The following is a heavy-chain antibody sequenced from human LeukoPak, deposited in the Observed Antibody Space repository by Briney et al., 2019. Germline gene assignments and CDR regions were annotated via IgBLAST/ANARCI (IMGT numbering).Heavy chain of an antibody. CDR1: GGSISSYY. V-gene: IGHV4-59*01. CDR2: IYYSGST. Sequence: SETLSLTCTLSGGSISSYYWSWIRQPPGKGLEWIGYIYYSGSTNYNPSLKSRVTISVDTPKNQFSLQLSSVTAADTAVYYCARVSSIAVAVDYWGQGTLVTVSS. D-gene: IGHD6-19*01. J-gene: IGHJ4*02. CDR3: ARVSSIAVAVDY.